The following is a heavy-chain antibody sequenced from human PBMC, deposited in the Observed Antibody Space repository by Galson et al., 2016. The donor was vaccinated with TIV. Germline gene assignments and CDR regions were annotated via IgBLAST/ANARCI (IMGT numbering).Heavy chain of an antibody. CDR1: GFTSSKFP. J-gene: IGHJ4*02. CDR2: STSRGDET. Sequence: SLRLSCAATGFTSSKFPMSWVRQAPGKGLEWVSTSTSRGDETFYADSVQGRFTISRDTSTSTVFLQMNGLRADDTAVYYCARGPEYYDFWSGFSGDYFDYWGQGTLVTVSS. D-gene: IGHD3-3*01. V-gene: IGHV3-23*01. CDR3: ARGPEYYDFWSGFSGDYFDY.